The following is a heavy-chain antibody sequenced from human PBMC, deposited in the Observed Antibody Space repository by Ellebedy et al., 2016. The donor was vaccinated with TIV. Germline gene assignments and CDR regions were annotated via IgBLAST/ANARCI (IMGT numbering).Heavy chain of an antibody. CDR3: TRGNTLFDY. D-gene: IGHD2-2*02. CDR1: GFPFGDYA. CDR2: IRSTVYGGTT. J-gene: IGHJ4*02. Sequence: PGGSLRLSCSASGFPFGDYAMSWVRQAPGKGLEWIGFIRSTVYGGTTEYAASVKGRFAISRDDSKNIAYLQMNSLKTEDTAVYYCTRGNTLFDYWGQGTLVTVSS. V-gene: IGHV3-49*04.